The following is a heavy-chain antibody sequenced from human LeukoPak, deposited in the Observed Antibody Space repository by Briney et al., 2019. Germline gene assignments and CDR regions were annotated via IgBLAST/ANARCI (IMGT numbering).Heavy chain of an antibody. CDR2: ISWNSGSI. J-gene: IGHJ4*02. D-gene: IGHD6-19*01. Sequence: GGSLRLSCAASGFTFDDYGMSWVRQAPGKGLEWVSGISWNSGSIGYADSVKGRFTISRDNAKNSLYLQMNSLRAEDVAFYYCAGGPWQWLEKDYFDYWGQGTLVTVSS. V-gene: IGHV3-9*03. CDR3: AGGPWQWLEKDYFDY. CDR1: GFTFDDYG.